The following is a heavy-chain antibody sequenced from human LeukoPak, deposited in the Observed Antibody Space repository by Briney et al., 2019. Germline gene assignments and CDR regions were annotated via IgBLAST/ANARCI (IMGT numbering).Heavy chain of an antibody. CDR3: AREDGIAVAVSQRYYFDY. D-gene: IGHD6-19*01. J-gene: IGHJ4*02. CDR1: GGSFSGYY. CDR2: INHSGST. Sequence: SETLSLTCAVYGGSFSGYYWSWIRQPPGKGLEWIGEINHSGSTNYNPSLKSRVTISVDTSKNQFSLKLSSVTAADTAVYYCAREDGIAVAVSQRYYFDYWGQGTLVTVSS. V-gene: IGHV4-34*01.